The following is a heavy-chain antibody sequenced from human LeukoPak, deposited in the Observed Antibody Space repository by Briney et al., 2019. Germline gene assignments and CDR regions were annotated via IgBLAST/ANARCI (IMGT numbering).Heavy chain of an antibody. Sequence: SGGSLRLSCAASGFTFSSCGMHWVRQAPGKGLEWVAVISYDGSNKYYADSVKGRFTISRDNSKNTLYLQMNSLRAEDTAVYYCARDRNDILTGYWDDAFDIWGQGTMVTVSS. CDR2: ISYDGSNK. D-gene: IGHD3-9*01. CDR3: ARDRNDILTGYWDDAFDI. J-gene: IGHJ3*02. CDR1: GFTFSSCG. V-gene: IGHV3-30*03.